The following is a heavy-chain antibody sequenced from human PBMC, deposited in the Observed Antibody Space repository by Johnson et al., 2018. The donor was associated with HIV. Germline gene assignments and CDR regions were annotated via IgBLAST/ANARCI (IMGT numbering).Heavy chain of an antibody. V-gene: IGHV3-30*18. J-gene: IGHJ3*02. Sequence: QVQLVESGGDVVQPGRSLRLSCVASGFTFSSYGMHWVRQAPGKGLEWVAVISYDGSNKYYADSVKGRFTISRDNSKNTLYLQMNSLRAEDTAVYYCAKDKSNAFDIWGQGTMVTVSS. CDR2: ISYDGSNK. CDR3: AKDKSNAFDI. CDR1: GFTFSSYG.